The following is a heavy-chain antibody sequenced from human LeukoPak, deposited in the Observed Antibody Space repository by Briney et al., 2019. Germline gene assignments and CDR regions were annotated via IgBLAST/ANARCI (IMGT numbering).Heavy chain of an antibody. J-gene: IGHJ4*02. V-gene: IGHV3-53*01. CDR2: IGPGGAT. Sequence: PGGSLRLSCAASGFTVSSNYMSWVRQAPGTGLEWVSTIGPGGATYYTDSVKGRFTISRDNSKNTLYLQMNNLRAEDTAVYYCAKDDVSGSYNDYWGQGTLVTVSS. D-gene: IGHD3-10*01. CDR1: GFTVSSNY. CDR3: AKDDVSGSYNDY.